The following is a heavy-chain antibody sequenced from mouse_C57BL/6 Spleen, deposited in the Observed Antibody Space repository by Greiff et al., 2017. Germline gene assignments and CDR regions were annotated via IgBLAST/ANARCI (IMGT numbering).Heavy chain of an antibody. V-gene: IGHV2-6*02. CDR3: ARHLGVYYAMDY. Sequence: QVQLKESGPGLVAPSQSLSITCTVSGFSLTGYGVHWVRQPPGKGLEWLVVIWSDGSPTYNSALKSRLSISKDNSKSQVFLKMNSLHTEDSAVYYCARHLGVYYAMDYWGQGTSVTVSS. CDR2: IWSDGSP. D-gene: IGHD3-1*01. J-gene: IGHJ4*01. CDR1: GFSLTGYG.